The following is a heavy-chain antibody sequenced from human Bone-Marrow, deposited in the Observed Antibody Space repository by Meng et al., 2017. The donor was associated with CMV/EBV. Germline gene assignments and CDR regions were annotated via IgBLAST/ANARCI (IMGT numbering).Heavy chain of an antibody. CDR2: IIPIFGTA. CDR3: ARGDTSIAAL. D-gene: IGHD6-6*01. J-gene: IGHJ4*02. Sequence: KISCKASGGTFSSYAISWVRQAPGQGLEWMGGIIPIFGTANYAQKFQGRVTITTDESTSTAYMELSSLRSEDTAVYYCARGDTSIAALWGQGTLVTVSS. V-gene: IGHV1-69*05. CDR1: GGTFSSYA.